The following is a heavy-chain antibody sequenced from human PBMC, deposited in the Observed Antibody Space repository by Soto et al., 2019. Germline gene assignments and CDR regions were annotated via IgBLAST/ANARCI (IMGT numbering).Heavy chain of an antibody. J-gene: IGHJ6*04. D-gene: IGHD3-3*01. V-gene: IGHV1-8*02. CDR1: GYTFTTND. CDR2: MDPNSGVA. CDR3: GRERKFIFWRMPLDV. Sequence: QVHLVQSGAEVRKPGASVKVSCKAFGYTFTTNDINWVRQAPGQGLAWLGWMDPNSGVAGYAQKFQGRVIMTRDTSTSTGHMEMRGLTARDTGVCSCGRERKFIFWRMPLDVWGKGPRFIVSS.